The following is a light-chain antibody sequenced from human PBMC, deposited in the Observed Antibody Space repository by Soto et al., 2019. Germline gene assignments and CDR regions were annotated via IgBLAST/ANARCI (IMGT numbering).Light chain of an antibody. V-gene: IGKV3-20*01. CDR3: QQYGSSSLT. Sequence: EIVLTQSPATLSLSPGERATLSCRASQSIGGNLAWYQQKPGQAPRLLIYGASSRATGIPDRFSGSGSGTDFTLTISRLEPEDFAVYYCQQYGSSSLTFGGGTRVEIK. CDR2: GAS. J-gene: IGKJ4*01. CDR1: QSIGGN.